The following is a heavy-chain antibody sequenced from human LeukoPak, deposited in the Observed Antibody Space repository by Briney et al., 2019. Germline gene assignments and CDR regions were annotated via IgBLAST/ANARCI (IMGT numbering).Heavy chain of an antibody. CDR1: GGSISSYY. D-gene: IGHD3-16*01. J-gene: IGHJ4*02. V-gene: IGHV4-59*01. CDR3: AREGDQGYLDY. CDR2: IYYSGST. Sequence: SETLSLTCTVSGGSISSYYWSWIRQPPGKGLEWIGYIYYSGSTNYNPSLKSRVTISVDTSKNQFSLKLSSVTAADTAVYYCAREGDQGYLDYWGQGTLVTVSS.